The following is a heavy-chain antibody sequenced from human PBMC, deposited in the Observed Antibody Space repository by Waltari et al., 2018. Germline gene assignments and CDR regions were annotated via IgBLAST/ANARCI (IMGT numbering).Heavy chain of an antibody. CDR2: INHSGST. D-gene: IGHD3-16*02. V-gene: IGHV4-34*01. J-gene: IGHJ4*02. CDR1: GGSFSGYY. Sequence: QVQLQQWGAGLLKPSETLSLTCAVYGGSFSGYYWSWIRQPPGKGLEWIGEINHSGSTNYNPSLKSRVTISVDTSKNQFSLKLSSVTAADTAVYYCARAAVMITFGGVIVAYYFDYWGQGTLVTVSS. CDR3: ARAAVMITFGGVIVAYYFDY.